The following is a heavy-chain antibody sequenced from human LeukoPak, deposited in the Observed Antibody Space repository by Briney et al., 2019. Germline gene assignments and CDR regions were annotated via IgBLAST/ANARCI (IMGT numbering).Heavy chain of an antibody. D-gene: IGHD3-10*01. CDR3: ARDSTYYYESGSSGPHYFDN. CDR1: GFTFRNYA. Sequence: GGSLRLSCAASGFTFRNYALHWVRQAPGKGLEWVSLISSGGTYKYYADSVKGRLTISGDDSKNTVYLQLNSLRPEDTAVYYCARDSTYYYESGSSGPHYFDNWGQGTLVTVSS. V-gene: IGHV3-30*01. J-gene: IGHJ4*02. CDR2: ISSGGTYK.